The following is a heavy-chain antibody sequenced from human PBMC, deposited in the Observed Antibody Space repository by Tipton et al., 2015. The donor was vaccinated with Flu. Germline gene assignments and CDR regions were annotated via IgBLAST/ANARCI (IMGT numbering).Heavy chain of an antibody. D-gene: IGHD1-7*01. V-gene: IGHV4-39*01. Sequence: TLSLTCTVSGASMTSSSYYWGWVRQSPGKGLEWIGTIYYSGSTYYNPSLKSRVTISLDTSKSQFSLRLSSVTAADTAVYYCTTPRPLYNSNFVRDSWGQGTLVTVST. CDR2: IYYSGST. CDR1: GASMTSSSYY. CDR3: TTPRPLYNSNFVRDS. J-gene: IGHJ4*02.